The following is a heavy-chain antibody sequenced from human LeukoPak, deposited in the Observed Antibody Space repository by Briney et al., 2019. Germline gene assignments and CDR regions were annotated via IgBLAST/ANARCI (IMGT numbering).Heavy chain of an antibody. V-gene: IGHV4-30-2*01. CDR2: IYHSGST. Sequence: SETLSLTCTVSGGSISSGGYYWSWIRQPPGKGLEWIGYIYHSGSTYYNPSLKSRVTISVDRSENQFSLKLSSVTAADTAVYYCASCRVADYDFWSGYHWGQGTLVTVSS. CDR1: GGSISSGGYY. CDR3: ASCRVADYDFWSGYH. J-gene: IGHJ5*02. D-gene: IGHD3-3*01.